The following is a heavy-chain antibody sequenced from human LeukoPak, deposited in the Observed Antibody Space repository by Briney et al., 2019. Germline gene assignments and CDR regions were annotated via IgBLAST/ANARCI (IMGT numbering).Heavy chain of an antibody. V-gene: IGHV5-51*01. J-gene: IGHJ4*02. Sequence: GESLKISCKGSGYSFTSYWIGGLRQMPGKGLEWMGIIYPGASDTRYSPSFQGQVTISADKSISTAYLQWSSLKASDTAMYYCARSPLGSGSYPTNSDYWGQGTLVTVSS. CDR2: IYPGASDT. D-gene: IGHD1-26*01. CDR3: ARSPLGSGSYPTNSDY. CDR1: GYSFTSYW.